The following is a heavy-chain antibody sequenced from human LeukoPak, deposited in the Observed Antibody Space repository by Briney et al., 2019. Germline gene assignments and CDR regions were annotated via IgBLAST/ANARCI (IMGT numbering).Heavy chain of an antibody. D-gene: IGHD2-15*01. Sequence: PSETLSLTCNVSGGSIRSSSYYWGWIRQSPGKGLEWIGSMYYSGTTYYNPSLKSRVTISEDTSNNQFSLRLSSVTAADTAVYYCARESFGGSPLVHWGQGTLVTVSS. J-gene: IGHJ4*02. CDR3: ARESFGGSPLVH. CDR2: MYYSGTT. CDR1: GGSIRSSSYY. V-gene: IGHV4-39*07.